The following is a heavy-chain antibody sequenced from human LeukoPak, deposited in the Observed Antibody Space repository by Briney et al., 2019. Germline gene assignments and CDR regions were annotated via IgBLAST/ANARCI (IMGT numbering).Heavy chain of an antibody. J-gene: IGHJ6*03. CDR3: ARDHTVTYHSAYYYYYYMDV. Sequence: GASVKVSCKASGYTFTSYGISRVRQAPGQGLEWMGWISAYNGNTNYAQKLQGRVTMTTDTSTSTAYMELRSLRSDDTAVYYCARDHTVTYHSAYYYYYYMDVWGKGTTVTVSS. CDR2: ISAYNGNT. CDR1: GYTFTSYG. V-gene: IGHV1-18*01. D-gene: IGHD4-17*01.